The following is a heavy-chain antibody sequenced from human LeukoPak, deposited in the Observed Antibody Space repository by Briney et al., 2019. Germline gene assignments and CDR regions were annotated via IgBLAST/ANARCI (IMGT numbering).Heavy chain of an antibody. CDR1: GFTFSNAW. J-gene: IGHJ4*02. CDR2: IKTKTDAGTT. V-gene: IGHV3-15*01. CDR3: TTAPSRY. Sequence: GGSLRLSCAASGFTFSNAWLSWVRQAPGKGLGWVGRIKTKTDAGTTDYVAPVKGRFTISRDDSKNTLYLQMNSLKSEDTAVYYYTTAPSRYWGQGTLVTVSS.